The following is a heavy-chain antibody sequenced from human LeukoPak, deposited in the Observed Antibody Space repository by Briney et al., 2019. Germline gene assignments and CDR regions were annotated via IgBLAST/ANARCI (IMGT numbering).Heavy chain of an antibody. CDR3: ASDNEIIPAEIADY. Sequence: ASVKVSCKTSGYTFTRYGISWVRQAPGQGLEWMGWISAYEGNTKYAQKVQGRVSMTTDTSTSTAYMELRSLRSDDTAVYYCASDNEIIPAEIADYWGQGTQVTVSS. D-gene: IGHD2-2*01. V-gene: IGHV1-18*01. CDR2: ISAYEGNT. CDR1: GYTFTRYG. J-gene: IGHJ4*02.